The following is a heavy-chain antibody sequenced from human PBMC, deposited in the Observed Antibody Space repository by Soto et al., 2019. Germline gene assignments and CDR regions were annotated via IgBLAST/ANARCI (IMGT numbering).Heavy chain of an antibody. CDR3: ARRYGGNFDY. CDR2: IDYSGST. D-gene: IGHD1-26*01. Sequence: QVQLQESGPGLVKPSETLSLTCTVSGGSISSYYWSWIRQPPGKGLEWIGYIDYSGSTNYNPSLKSPVTISVDPSKNQFSLKLTSVTAADTAVYYCARRYGGNFDYWGQGTLVTVSS. V-gene: IGHV4-59*01. CDR1: GGSISSYY. J-gene: IGHJ4*02.